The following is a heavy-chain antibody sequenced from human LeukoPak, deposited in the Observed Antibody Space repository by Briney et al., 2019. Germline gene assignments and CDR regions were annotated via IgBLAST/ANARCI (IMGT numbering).Heavy chain of an antibody. CDR2: ISYDGSNK. CDR1: GFTFSSYG. CDR3: AKVEGPPDY. D-gene: IGHD3-3*01. Sequence: GGSLRLSCAASGFTFSSYGMHWVRQAPGKGLEWVAVISYDGSNKYYADSVKARFTISRDNSKNTLYLQMNSLRAEDTAVYYCAKVEGPPDYWGQGTLVTVSS. J-gene: IGHJ4*02. V-gene: IGHV3-30*18.